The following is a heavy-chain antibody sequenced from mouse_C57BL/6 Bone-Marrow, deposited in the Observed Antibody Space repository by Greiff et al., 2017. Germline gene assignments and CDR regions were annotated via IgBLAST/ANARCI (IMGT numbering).Heavy chain of an antibody. CDR1: GYTFTSYD. Sequence: QVQLKESGPELVKPGASVKLSCKASGYTFTSYDINWVKQRPGQGLEWIGWIYPRDGSPKYNEKFKGKATLTVDTSSSTAYMELHSLTSEDSAVYFGARLEFDGSSGDWYFDVWGTGTTVTVSS. D-gene: IGHD1-1*01. J-gene: IGHJ1*03. CDR2: IYPRDGSP. CDR3: ARLEFDGSSGDWYFDV. V-gene: IGHV1-85*01.